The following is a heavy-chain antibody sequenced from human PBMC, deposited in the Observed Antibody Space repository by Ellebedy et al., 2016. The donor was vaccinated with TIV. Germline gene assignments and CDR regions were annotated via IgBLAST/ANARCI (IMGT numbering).Heavy chain of an antibody. V-gene: IGHV3-53*01. CDR2: IYSGGST. CDR1: GFTVSSTY. D-gene: IGHD5-24*01. J-gene: IGHJ4*02. CDR3: ARVEGYTMAGIEF. Sequence: GESLKISCAASGFTVSSTYMSWVRQAQGRGLERVAVIYSGGSTYYADSVKGRFTISRDTSTNTLYLQMNSLRAEDTAVYYCARVEGYTMAGIEFWGQGTLVTVSS.